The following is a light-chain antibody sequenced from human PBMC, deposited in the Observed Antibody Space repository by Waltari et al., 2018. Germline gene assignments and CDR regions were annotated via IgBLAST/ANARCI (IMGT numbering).Light chain of an antibody. J-gene: IGKJ1*01. V-gene: IGKV4-1*01. Sequence: DIVMTQSQDSLAVSLGERATINCKSSQSVLYSSNNKNYLTWYQQKPGQPPKLLIYWASTRASGVPDRFSGSESGTDFTLTISSLQAEDVAVYYCQQYYSTPWTFGQGTKVEIK. CDR2: WAS. CDR3: QQYYSTPWT. CDR1: QSVLYSSNNKNY.